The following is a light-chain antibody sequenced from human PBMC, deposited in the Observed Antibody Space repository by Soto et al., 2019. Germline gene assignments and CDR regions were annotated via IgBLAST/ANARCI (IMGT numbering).Light chain of an antibody. V-gene: IGKV3-20*01. Sequence: EIVLTQSPGTLSLSPGERATLSCRASQSVSSSYLAWYQQKPGQAPRLLIYGASSGATGIPDRFSGSGSGTDFTLTISRLEPEDFAAYYCQQYGSSPGTFGQGTKVEIK. CDR2: GAS. CDR1: QSVSSSY. CDR3: QQYGSSPGT. J-gene: IGKJ1*01.